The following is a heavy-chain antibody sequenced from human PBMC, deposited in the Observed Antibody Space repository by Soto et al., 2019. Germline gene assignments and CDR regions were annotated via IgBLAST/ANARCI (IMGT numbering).Heavy chain of an antibody. Sequence: EVQLLESGGGLVQPGGSLRLSCAASGFTFSSYAMTWVRQAPGKGLEWVSGISNSGGSTDYADSVKGRFTISRDNSKNTLYLQMNSLRAEDTAVYFCAKSVSTRTGDAFDIWGQGTMVTVSS. J-gene: IGHJ3*02. CDR3: AKSVSTRTGDAFDI. CDR1: GFTFSSYA. V-gene: IGHV3-23*01. CDR2: ISNSGGST. D-gene: IGHD1-1*01.